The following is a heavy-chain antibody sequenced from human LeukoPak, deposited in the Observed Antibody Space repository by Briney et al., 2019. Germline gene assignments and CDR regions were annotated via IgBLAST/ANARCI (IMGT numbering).Heavy chain of an antibody. V-gene: IGHV1-69*13. Sequence: SVKVSCKASGGTFSSYAISWVRQAPGQGIEWMGGIIPIFGTANYAQKFQGRVTITADESTSTAYMELSSLRSEDTAVYYCAREPIIYYDSSGLVLDYWGQGTLVTVSS. J-gene: IGHJ4*02. CDR1: GGTFSSYA. CDR3: AREPIIYYDSSGLVLDY. D-gene: IGHD3-22*01. CDR2: IIPIFGTA.